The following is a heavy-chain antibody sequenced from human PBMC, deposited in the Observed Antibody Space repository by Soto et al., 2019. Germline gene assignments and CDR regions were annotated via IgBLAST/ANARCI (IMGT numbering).Heavy chain of an antibody. CDR3: ARAGFCSSTSCAKENWFDP. V-gene: IGHV1-69*06. CDR1: GGTFSSYA. J-gene: IGHJ5*02. D-gene: IGHD2-2*01. Sequence: SVKVSCKASGGTFSSYAISWVRQAPGQGLEWMGGIIPIFGTANYAQKFQGRVTITADKSTSTAYMELSSLRSEDTAVYYCARAGFCSSTSCAKENWFDPWGQGTLVTVSS. CDR2: IIPIFGTA.